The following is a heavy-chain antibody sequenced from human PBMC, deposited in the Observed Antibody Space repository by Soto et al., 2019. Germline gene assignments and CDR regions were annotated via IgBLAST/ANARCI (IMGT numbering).Heavy chain of an antibody. V-gene: IGHV3-33*01. CDR1: GITFSSYV. Sequence: QVQLVESGGGVVQPGRSLRLSCVASGITFSSYVMHWVRQAPGKGLEWVAVIWYDGSNKYYADSVKGRFTISRDNSKNTLYLQMNSLRAEDTAVYYCARGREVYGDPYDGFDIWGQGTMVTVSS. CDR2: IWYDGSNK. D-gene: IGHD4-17*01. J-gene: IGHJ3*02. CDR3: ARGREVYGDPYDGFDI.